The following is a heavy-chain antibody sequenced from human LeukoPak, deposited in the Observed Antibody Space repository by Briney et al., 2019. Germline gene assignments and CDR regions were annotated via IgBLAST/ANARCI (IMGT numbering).Heavy chain of an antibody. CDR3: ARALNPYYYYMDV. V-gene: IGHV4-59*01. D-gene: IGHD1-14*01. J-gene: IGHJ6*03. CDR2: IYYSGST. Sequence: PSETLSLTCTVSGGSISSYYWSWIRQPPGKGLEWIGYIYYSGSTNYNPSLKSRVTMSVDTSKNQFSLKLSSVTVADTAVYYSARALNPYYYYMDVWGKGTTVTVSS. CDR1: GGSISSYY.